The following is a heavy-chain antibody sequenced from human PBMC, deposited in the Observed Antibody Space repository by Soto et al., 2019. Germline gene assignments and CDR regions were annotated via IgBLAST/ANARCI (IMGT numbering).Heavy chain of an antibody. CDR1: GGTFSSYT. Sequence: AASVKVSCKASGGTFSSYTISWVRQAPGQGLEWMGRIIPILGIANYAQKFRGRVTITADKSTSTAYMELSSLRSEDTAVYYCARSEMATTRDAYYYYGMDVWGQGTTVTVSS. CDR2: IIPILGIA. V-gene: IGHV1-69*02. CDR3: ARSEMATTRDAYYYYGMDV. J-gene: IGHJ6*02. D-gene: IGHD5-12*01.